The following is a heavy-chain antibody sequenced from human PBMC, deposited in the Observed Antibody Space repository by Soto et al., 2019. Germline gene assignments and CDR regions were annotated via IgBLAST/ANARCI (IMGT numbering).Heavy chain of an antibody. J-gene: IGHJ4*02. V-gene: IGHV1-2*02. Sequence: ASVKVSCKXSGYTFTGFYMHWVRQAPGQGLEWMGWINPNSGGTNYAQKFQGRVTMTRDTSISTAYMELSRLRSDDTAVYYCTYDLTLWYWGQGTLVTVS. CDR2: INPNSGGT. D-gene: IGHD5-12*01. CDR3: TYDLTLWY. CDR1: GYTFTGFY.